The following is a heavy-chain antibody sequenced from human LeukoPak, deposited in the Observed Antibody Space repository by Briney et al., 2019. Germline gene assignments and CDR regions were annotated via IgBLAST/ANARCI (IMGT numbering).Heavy chain of an antibody. CDR3: ARDSPYLRFLEWLSDANWFDP. V-gene: IGHV3-23*01. J-gene: IGHJ5*02. CDR2: ISGSGGST. Sequence: GGSLRLSCAASGFTFSGYAMSWVRQAPGKGLERVSAISGSGGSTYYADSVKGRFTISRDNAKNSLYPQMNSLRAEDTAVYYCARDSPYLRFLEWLSDANWFDPWGQGTLVTVSS. D-gene: IGHD3-3*01. CDR1: GFTFSGYA.